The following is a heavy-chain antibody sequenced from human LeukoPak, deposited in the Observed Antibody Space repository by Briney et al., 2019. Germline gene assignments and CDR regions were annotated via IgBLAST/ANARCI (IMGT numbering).Heavy chain of an antibody. CDR2: ISSSGSTI. V-gene: IGHV3-48*03. D-gene: IGHD3-9*01. Sequence: GGSLRLSCAASGFTFSSYEMNWVRQAPGKGLEWVSYISSSGSTIYYADSVKGRFTISRDNAKNSLYLQMNSLRAEDTAVYYCASSYYDILTGYYPFDYWGQGTLVTVPS. J-gene: IGHJ4*02. CDR1: GFTFSSYE. CDR3: ASSYYDILTGYYPFDY.